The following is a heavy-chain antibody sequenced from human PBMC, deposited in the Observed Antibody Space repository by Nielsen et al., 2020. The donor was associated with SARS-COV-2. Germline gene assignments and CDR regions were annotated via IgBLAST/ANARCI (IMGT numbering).Heavy chain of an antibody. D-gene: IGHD3-22*01. Sequence: ASVKVSCKASGYTFTSYYMHWVRQAPGQGLEWMGIINPSGGSTSYAQKFQGRVTMTRDTSTSTVYMELSSLRSEDTAVYYCARAEDYYDSSGYWGGDDAFDIWGQGTMVTVSS. J-gene: IGHJ3*02. V-gene: IGHV1-46*01. CDR3: ARAEDYYDSSGYWGGDDAFDI. CDR1: GYTFTSYY. CDR2: INPSGGST.